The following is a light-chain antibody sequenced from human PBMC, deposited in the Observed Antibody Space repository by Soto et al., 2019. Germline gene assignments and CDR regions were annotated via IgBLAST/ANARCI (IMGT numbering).Light chain of an antibody. CDR1: QSISNY. Sequence: EIVLTQSPAPLSLSPGERATLSCRASQSISNYLAWYQQKPDQAPRLLISDASNRATGSPARFSGSGSGTDFTLPISSLGPEDFAVYYCKQRSNWPPWTFGQGTKVEIK. V-gene: IGKV3-11*01. CDR2: DAS. CDR3: KQRSNWPPWT. J-gene: IGKJ1*01.